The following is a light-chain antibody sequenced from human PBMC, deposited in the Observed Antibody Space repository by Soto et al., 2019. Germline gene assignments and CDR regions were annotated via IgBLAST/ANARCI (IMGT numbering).Light chain of an antibody. CDR2: DAS. J-gene: IGKJ4*01. CDR1: QNIDSY. V-gene: IGKV3-11*01. Sequence: EIVLTQSPATLSLSPGERATLSCRASQNIDSYLAWYQQKPGQAPRLLIYDASNRATGIPARFSGSGSGTDFTLTIRSLEPDDFAVYYCQQRSSWPLTFGGGTKVEIK. CDR3: QQRSSWPLT.